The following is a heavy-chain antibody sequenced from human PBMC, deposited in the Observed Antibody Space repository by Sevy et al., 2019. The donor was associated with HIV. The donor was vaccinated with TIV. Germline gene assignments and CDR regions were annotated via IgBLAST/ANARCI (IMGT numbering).Heavy chain of an antibody. CDR1: GFTFDDYA. V-gene: IGHV3-49*03. D-gene: IGHD2-15*01. CDR2: PRRNSYEADGGTT. CDR3: TRALPTADTPEYYFDY. Sequence: GGSLRLSCTTSGFTFDDYAMSWFRRAPGKGLEWVAYPRRNSYEADGGTTDYAASVKGRFIISRDDSYSIAYLQMNSLKTEDTAVYYCTRALPTADTPEYYFDYWGQGTLVTVSS. J-gene: IGHJ4*02.